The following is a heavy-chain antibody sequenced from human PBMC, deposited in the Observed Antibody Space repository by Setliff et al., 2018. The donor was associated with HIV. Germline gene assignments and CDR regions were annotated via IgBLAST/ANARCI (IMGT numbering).Heavy chain of an antibody. CDR1: GSSIRGAYY. J-gene: IGHJ4*02. CDR2: FYHGGST. Sequence: SETLSLTCAVSGSSIRGAYYWGWIRQPPGKGLEWIGSFYHGGSTLYNPSLRGRVTISVDTSKNHFSLILTSVTAADTAVYYCVRRTDYYGSGSESSFDYWGQGTLVTVSS. D-gene: IGHD3-10*01. CDR3: VRRTDYYGSGSESSFDY. V-gene: IGHV4-38-2*01.